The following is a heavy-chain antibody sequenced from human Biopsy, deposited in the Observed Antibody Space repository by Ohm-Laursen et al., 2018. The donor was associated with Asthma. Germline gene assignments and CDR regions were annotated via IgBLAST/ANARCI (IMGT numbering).Heavy chain of an antibody. V-gene: IGHV3-53*01. CDR3: ARGDSSNWSHYYFDY. Sequence: SLRLACTASGFAVSRDHMFWVRQAPGKGLEWVSVIYSGGTSHTADSVRGRFTISRDYSKNTLYLQMHSLRAEDTAVYYCARGDSSNWSHYYFDYWGQGTLVTVSS. CDR2: IYSGGTS. CDR1: GFAVSRDH. J-gene: IGHJ4*02. D-gene: IGHD3-22*01.